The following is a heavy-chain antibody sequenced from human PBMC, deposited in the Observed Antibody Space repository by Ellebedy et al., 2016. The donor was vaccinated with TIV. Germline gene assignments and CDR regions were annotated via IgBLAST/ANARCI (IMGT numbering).Heavy chain of an antibody. V-gene: IGHV3-21*01. Sequence: GESLKISCTASGFTFSSFTMNWVRQAPGKGLEWVSSISCVGTYIEYADSVKGRFTISRDNAKNSLYLLMNNLRVDDTAVYYCARRTAAEGLDFWGQGTMVSVSS. D-gene: IGHD1-14*01. CDR2: ISCVGTYI. CDR3: ARRTAAEGLDF. CDR1: GFTFSSFT. J-gene: IGHJ3*01.